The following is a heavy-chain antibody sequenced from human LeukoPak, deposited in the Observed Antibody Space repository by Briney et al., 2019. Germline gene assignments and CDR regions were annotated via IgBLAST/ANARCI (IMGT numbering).Heavy chain of an antibody. D-gene: IGHD3-22*01. Sequence: SGGSLRLSCAASGFTFSKYSMNWVRQAPGKGLEWVSYISITTSTIYYADSVKGRFTISRDNAKDSVYLQVNSLRAEDTAVYYCARGRGYLAAFDIWGQGTMVTVSS. CDR2: ISITTSTI. J-gene: IGHJ3*02. CDR3: ARGRGYLAAFDI. CDR1: GFTFSKYS. V-gene: IGHV3-48*01.